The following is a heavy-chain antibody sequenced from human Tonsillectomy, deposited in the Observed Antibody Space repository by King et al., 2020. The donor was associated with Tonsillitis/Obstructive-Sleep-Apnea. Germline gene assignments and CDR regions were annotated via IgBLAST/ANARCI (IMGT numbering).Heavy chain of an antibody. CDR3: ARAPPYYDFWSGYSGHFDY. D-gene: IGHD3-3*01. CDR2: IKQDGSEK. CDR1: GFTFSSYW. Sequence: VQLVESGGGLVQPGGALRLSCAASGFTFSSYWMSWVRQAPGKGLEWVANIKQDGSEKYYVDSVKGRLTISRDNAKNSLYLQMNSLRAEDTALYYCARAPPYYDFWSGYSGHFDYWGQGTLVTVSS. V-gene: IGHV3-7*04. J-gene: IGHJ4*02.